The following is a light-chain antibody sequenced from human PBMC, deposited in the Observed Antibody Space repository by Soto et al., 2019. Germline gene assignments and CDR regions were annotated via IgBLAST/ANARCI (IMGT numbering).Light chain of an antibody. CDR1: QSVTSTY. V-gene: IGKV3-20*01. CDR2: ATS. J-gene: IGKJ1*01. CDR3: QDYSTSPWP. Sequence: TQSPGTLSLSPGQTPNLFCRAVQSVTSTYMAWYKKKPGQAPRLLIYATSFRATGIPDRLRGSGYGTDLTLNISSLEPEDSAVYYCQDYSTSPWPFGQGTKVDIK.